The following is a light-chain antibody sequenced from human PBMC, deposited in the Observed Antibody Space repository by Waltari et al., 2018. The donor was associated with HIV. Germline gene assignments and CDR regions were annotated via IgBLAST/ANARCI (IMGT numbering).Light chain of an antibody. V-gene: IGLV2-14*03. CDR3: SSYTSSDTVV. J-gene: IGLJ2*01. CDR1: TSDVGGYNS. CDR2: DVS. Sequence: GTTSDVGGYNSVSWYQQHPAKAPKLVILDVSNRPSGVSNRFSGSKSGNTASLTISGLQAEDEAFYYCSSYTSSDTVVFGGGTKVTVL.